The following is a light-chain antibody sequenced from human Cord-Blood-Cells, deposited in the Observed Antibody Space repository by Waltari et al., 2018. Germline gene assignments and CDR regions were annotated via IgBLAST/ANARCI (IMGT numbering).Light chain of an antibody. CDR2: EGS. J-gene: IGLJ2*01. Sequence: QSALTQPASVSGSPGQSITISCTGTRRDVGSYNLVSWYQQHPGKAPKLMIYEGSKRPSGVSNRFSGSKSGNTASLTISGLQAEDEADYYCCSYAGSSTPVVFGGGTKLTVL. V-gene: IGLV2-23*01. CDR1: RRDVGSYNL. CDR3: CSYAGSSTPVV.